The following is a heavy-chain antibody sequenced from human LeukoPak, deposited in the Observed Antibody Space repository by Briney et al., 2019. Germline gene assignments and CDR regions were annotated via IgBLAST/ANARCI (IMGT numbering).Heavy chain of an antibody. CDR3: ARTESSYYGMDV. V-gene: IGHV4-31*03. J-gene: IGHJ6*02. Sequence: SQTLSLTCTVSGGSISSGGYYWSWIRQHPGKGLEWIGYIYYSGSTYYNPSLKSRVTISVDTSKNQFSLKLSSVTAADTAAYYCARTESSYYGMDVWGQGTTVTVSS. CDR1: GGSISSGGYY. CDR2: IYYSGST. D-gene: IGHD3-22*01.